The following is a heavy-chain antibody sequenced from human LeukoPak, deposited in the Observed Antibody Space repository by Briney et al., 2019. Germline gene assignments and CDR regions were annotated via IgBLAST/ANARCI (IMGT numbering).Heavy chain of an antibody. D-gene: IGHD6-19*01. CDR3: ARIFSSGWYFDY. V-gene: IGHV2-70*11. J-gene: IGHJ4*02. CDR1: GFSLSTSGMC. CDR2: IDWDDDK. Sequence: SGPTLVNPTQTLTLTCTFSGFSLSTSGMCVSWIRQPPGKALEWLARIDWDDDKYYSTSLKTRLTISKDTSKNQVVLTMTNMDPVDTATYYCARIFSSGWYFDYWGQGTLVAVSP.